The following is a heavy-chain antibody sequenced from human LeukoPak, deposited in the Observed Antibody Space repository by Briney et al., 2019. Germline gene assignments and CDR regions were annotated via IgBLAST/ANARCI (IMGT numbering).Heavy chain of an antibody. D-gene: IGHD3-10*01. CDR2: ISSSGSII. V-gene: IGHV3-11*01. J-gene: IGHJ4*02. CDR1: GFTFSDYY. CDR3: ANSQGYYGSGSYYSG. Sequence: PGGSLRLSCAASGFTFSDYYMSWIRQAPGKGLEWVSYISSSGSIIYYADSVKGRFTISRDNSKNTLYLQMNSLRAEDTAVYYCANSQGYYGSGSYYSGWGQGTLVTVSS.